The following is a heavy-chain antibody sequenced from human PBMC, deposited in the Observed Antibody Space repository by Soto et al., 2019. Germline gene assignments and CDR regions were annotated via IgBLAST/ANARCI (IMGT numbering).Heavy chain of an antibody. J-gene: IGHJ6*02. V-gene: IGHV1-69*12. CDR2: IIPRVAAP. D-gene: IGHD3-10*01. Sequence: QVLLVQSGAEVRKPGSSVKVSCKTSGGTFSSFAISWVRLAPGQGLEWMGVIIPRVAAPTYALRFQGRVSITADESTGTAYMELNSLTSDATAVYHCARDRVMRGNSFYYGMDVWGQGSTVTVSS. CDR1: GGTFSSFA. CDR3: ARDRVMRGNSFYYGMDV.